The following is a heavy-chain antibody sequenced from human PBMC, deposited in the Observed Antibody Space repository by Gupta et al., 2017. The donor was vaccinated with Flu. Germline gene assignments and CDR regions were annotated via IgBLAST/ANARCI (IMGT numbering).Heavy chain of an antibody. J-gene: IGHJ3*02. CDR3: VKDIEERVSAADAFEI. Sequence: EVHLDESGGALVQPGRSLRLSCAASAFNSDYYGMHWVRQVPGKGREWVARISWNRGRIGYGDAEKGRCSISRDNVKKSRHLQMHRLRREERARDYCVKDIEERVSAADAFEIWGQGTMVSVSS. CDR2: ISWNRGRI. CDR1: AFNSDYYG. V-gene: IGHV3-9*02. D-gene: IGHD3-3*01.